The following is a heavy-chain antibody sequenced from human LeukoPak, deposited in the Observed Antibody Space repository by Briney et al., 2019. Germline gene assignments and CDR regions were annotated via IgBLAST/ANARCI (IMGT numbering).Heavy chain of an antibody. CDR2: ISSRGSTI. CDR1: GYTFRDYS. D-gene: IGHD1-26*01. CDR3: VREGQWVNTYFSDH. Sequence: TGGSLRLSCVASGYTFRDYSMAWIRRAPGKGLQWVSDISSRGSTINYADSVKGRFTASRDNAKNSLFLQMNSLRAEDTAVYYCVREGQWVNTYFSDHWGLGTLVTVSS. J-gene: IGHJ4*02. V-gene: IGHV3-11*01.